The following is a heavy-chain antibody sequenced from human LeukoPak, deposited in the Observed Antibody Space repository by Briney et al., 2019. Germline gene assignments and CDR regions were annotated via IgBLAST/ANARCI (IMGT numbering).Heavy chain of an antibody. CDR2: IYYSGSP. CDR1: GGSISSYY. D-gene: IGHD3-22*01. CDR3: ARPYYYDRDAFDI. V-gene: IGHV4-59*01. Sequence: SSQTLSLTCAVSGGSISSYYWSWIRQPLGKGLEWIGYIYYSGSPNYNPSLKSRVTISVDTSKNQFSLKLSSVTAADTAVYYCARPYYYDRDAFDIWGQGTMVTVSS. J-gene: IGHJ3*02.